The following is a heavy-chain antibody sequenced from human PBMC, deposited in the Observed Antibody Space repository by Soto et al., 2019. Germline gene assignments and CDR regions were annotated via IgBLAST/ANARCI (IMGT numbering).Heavy chain of an antibody. J-gene: IGHJ6*02. CDR1: VGSFSGYY. CDR2: INDSGYS. V-gene: IGHV4-34*01. Sequence: TLSLTCAVYVGSFSGYYWTWVRQSQGKGLEWIGEINDSGYSKYNPSLKSRVTMSVDTSKSQFSVTLTSVTAADTAVYFCSRGRKKRHFYNYGSDVWGPGTTVTVSS. CDR3: SRGRKKRHFYNYGSDV.